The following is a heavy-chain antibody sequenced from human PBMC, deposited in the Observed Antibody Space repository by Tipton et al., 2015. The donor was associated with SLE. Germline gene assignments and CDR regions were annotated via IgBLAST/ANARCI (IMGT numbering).Heavy chain of an antibody. J-gene: IGHJ2*01. V-gene: IGHV4-59*01. CDR1: GGSISSYY. D-gene: IGHD3-16*01. CDR2: IYYSGST. Sequence: LRLSCTVSGGSISSYYWSWIRQPPGRGLEWIGYIYYSGSTNYKPSLKSRVTISVDTSKNQFSLKLSSVTAADTAVYYCARMGDRWYFDLWGRGTLLTVSS. CDR3: ARMGDRWYFDL.